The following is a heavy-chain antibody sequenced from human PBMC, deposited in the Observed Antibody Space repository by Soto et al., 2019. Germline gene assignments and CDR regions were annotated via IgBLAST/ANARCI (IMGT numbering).Heavy chain of an antibody. CDR1: GGTFSSYA. V-gene: IGHV1-69*13. CDR2: IIPIFGTA. Sequence: ASVKVSCKASGGTFSSYAISWVRQAPGQGLEWMGGIIPIFGTANYPQKFQGRVTITADESTSAACMELSNLRSQDTAVYYCAGDRSFDCSSTSCYTVSYWFDPWGQGTLVTVSS. CDR3: AGDRSFDCSSTSCYTVSYWFDP. J-gene: IGHJ5*02. D-gene: IGHD2-2*02.